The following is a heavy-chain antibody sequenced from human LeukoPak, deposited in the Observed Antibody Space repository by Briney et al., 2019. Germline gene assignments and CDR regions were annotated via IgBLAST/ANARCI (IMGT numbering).Heavy chain of an antibody. V-gene: IGHV4-34*01. Sequence: SETLSLTCAVYGGSFSDYYWTWLRQPPGKGLEWIGEIYHSGSTNYNPSLKSRVTISVDKSKNQFSLKLSSVTAADTAVYYCARDQATTTMVRGVHFDYWGQGTLVTVSS. CDR3: ARDQATTTMVRGVHFDY. CDR1: GGSFSDYY. J-gene: IGHJ4*02. D-gene: IGHD3-10*01. CDR2: IYHSGST.